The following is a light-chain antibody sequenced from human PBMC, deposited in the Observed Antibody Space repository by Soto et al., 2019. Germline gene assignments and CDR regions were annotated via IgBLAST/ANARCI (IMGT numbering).Light chain of an antibody. Sequence: DIQMTQSPSTLPASVGDRVTITCRASQRISNWLAWYQQKSGTAPKVMIYHASNSRSWFPSLFSGSGSRTEYTRTISSLQPDVFATYYCQQYNSYSFGQGTKVDIK. J-gene: IGKJ1*01. CDR3: QQYNSYS. CDR2: HAS. V-gene: IGKV1-5*01. CDR1: QRISNW.